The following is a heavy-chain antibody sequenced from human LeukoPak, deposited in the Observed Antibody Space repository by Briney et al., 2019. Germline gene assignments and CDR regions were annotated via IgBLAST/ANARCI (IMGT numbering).Heavy chain of an antibody. J-gene: IGHJ4*02. V-gene: IGHV4-34*01. CDR2: INHSGST. Sequence: SETLSLTCAVYGGSFSSYYWSWIRQPPGKGLEWIGEINHSGSTNYNPSLKSRVTISVDTSKNQFSLKLSSVTAADTAVYYCARVVVYFDYWGQGTLVTVSS. D-gene: IGHD3-16*02. CDR1: GGSFSSYY. CDR3: ARVVVYFDY.